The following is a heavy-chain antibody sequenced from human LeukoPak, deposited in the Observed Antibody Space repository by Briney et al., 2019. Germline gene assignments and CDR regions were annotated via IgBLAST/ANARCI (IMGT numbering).Heavy chain of an antibody. V-gene: IGHV4-39*01. CDR1: GGSISSSSYY. CDR2: IYYSGST. Sequence: SETLSLTCTVSGGSISSSSYYWGWTRQPPGKGLEWIGSIYYSGSTYYNPSLKSRVTISVDTSKNQFSLKLSSVTAADTAVYYCARRPITMVRGVIIYYFDYWGQGTLVTVSS. CDR3: ARRPITMVRGVIIYYFDY. J-gene: IGHJ4*02. D-gene: IGHD3-10*01.